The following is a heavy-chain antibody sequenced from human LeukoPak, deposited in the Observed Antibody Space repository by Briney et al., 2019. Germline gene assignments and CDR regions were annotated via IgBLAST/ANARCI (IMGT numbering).Heavy chain of an antibody. D-gene: IGHD5-18*01. J-gene: IGHJ4*02. CDR3: ASLRERSYYTRGFDY. CDR1: GTSMTNTPSY. V-gene: IGHV4-39*07. Sequence: PSETLSLTCSVSGTSMTNTPSYWGWVRHSPGKGLEWIATMYYSGSTYYNPSLRTRVTASVDKSNNQFSLNLFSMTAADAAVYYCASLRERSYYTRGFDYWGQGSLVTVSS. CDR2: MYYSGST.